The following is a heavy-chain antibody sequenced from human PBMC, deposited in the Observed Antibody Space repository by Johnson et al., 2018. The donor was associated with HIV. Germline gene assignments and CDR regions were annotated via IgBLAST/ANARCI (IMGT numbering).Heavy chain of an antibody. J-gene: IGHJ3*02. CDR3: ARACRDGYTCDVFDI. D-gene: IGHD5-24*01. Sequence: VQLVESGGGLVPPGGSLRLSCAASGFTVSSNYMSWVRQAPGKGLEWVSVIYSGGSTYYADSVKGRFTISRDNSKNTLYLQMNSLRAEDTAVYYCARACRDGYTCDVFDIWGQGTMVTVSS. V-gene: IGHV3-66*01. CDR2: IYSGGST. CDR1: GFTVSSNY.